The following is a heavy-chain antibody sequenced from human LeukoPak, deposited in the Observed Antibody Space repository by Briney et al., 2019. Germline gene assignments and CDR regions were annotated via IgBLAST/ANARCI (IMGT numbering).Heavy chain of an antibody. CDR1: GFTFTSSA. J-gene: IGHJ3*02. Sequence: GASVKVSCKASGFTFTSSAMQWVRQARGQRLEWIGWIVVGSGNTNYAQKFQERVTITRDMSTSTAYMELSSLRSEDTAVYYCAASRPYYDFWSGYYMDDAFDIWGQGTMVTVSS. V-gene: IGHV1-58*02. D-gene: IGHD3-3*01. CDR2: IVVGSGNT. CDR3: AASRPYYDFWSGYYMDDAFDI.